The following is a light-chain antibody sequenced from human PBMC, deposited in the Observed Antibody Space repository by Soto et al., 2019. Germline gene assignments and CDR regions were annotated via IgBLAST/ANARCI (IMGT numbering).Light chain of an antibody. V-gene: IGLV2-14*01. J-gene: IGLJ2*01. Sequence: QSVLTQPASVSGSPGQSITISCTGTSSDIGGYYYVSWYQHHPGKAPKLIIYQVTNRPSGVSHRFSGSKSGNTASLTISGLQADDEADYYCCSYAGNYTLLFGGGTKVTVL. CDR3: CSYAGNYTLL. CDR1: SSDIGGYYY. CDR2: QVT.